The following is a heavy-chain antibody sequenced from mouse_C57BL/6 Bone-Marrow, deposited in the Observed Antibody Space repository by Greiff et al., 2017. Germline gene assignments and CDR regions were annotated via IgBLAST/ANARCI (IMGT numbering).Heavy chain of an antibody. CDR1: GYTFTSYG. J-gene: IGHJ3*01. CDR3: ARDHFAY. Sequence: VQLQESGAELARPGASVKLSCKASGYTFTSYGISWVKQRTGQGLEWIGEIYPRSGNTYYNEKFKGKATLTADKSSSTAYMELRSLTSEDSAVYFCARDHFAYWGQGTLVTVSA. CDR2: IYPRSGNT. V-gene: IGHV1-81*01.